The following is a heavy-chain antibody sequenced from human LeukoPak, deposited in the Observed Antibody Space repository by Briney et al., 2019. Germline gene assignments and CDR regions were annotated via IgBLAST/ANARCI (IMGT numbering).Heavy chain of an antibody. J-gene: IGHJ4*02. CDR3: AKDTDFGDYFLFPCDY. V-gene: IGHV3-23*01. D-gene: IGHD4-17*01. Sequence: PGGSLRLSCAASGFTFSNYAMSWIRQAPGQGLEWVSAISGSGGSTYYADSVKGRFTISGDNSKNTLYLQMNSLRAEDTAVYYCAKDTDFGDYFLFPCDYWGQGTLVTVSS. CDR1: GFTFSNYA. CDR2: ISGSGGST.